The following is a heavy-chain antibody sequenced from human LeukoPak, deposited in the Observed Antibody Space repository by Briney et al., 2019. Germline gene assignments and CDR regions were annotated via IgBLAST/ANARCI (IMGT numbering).Heavy chain of an antibody. Sequence: SETLSLTCTVSGGSISSYYWNRTRQPPGKGLEWIGDIYYSGTTNYNPSLKSRVTISVDTSKNQISLRLSSVTAADTAVYYCARGTHSYSSIDYWGQGTLVTVSS. CDR3: ARGTHSYSSIDY. CDR2: IYYSGTT. D-gene: IGHD6-13*01. J-gene: IGHJ4*02. V-gene: IGHV4-59*01. CDR1: GGSISSYY.